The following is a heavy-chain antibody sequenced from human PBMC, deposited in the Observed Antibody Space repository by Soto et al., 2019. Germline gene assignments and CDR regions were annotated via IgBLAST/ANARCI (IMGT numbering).Heavy chain of an antibody. Sequence: ASVKISCKASGYTFTSYGISWVRQAPGQGLEWMGWISAYNGNTNYAQKLQGRVTMTTDTSTSTAYMELRSLRSDDTAVYYCVYCSSTSCYGMEVWGEGTTVTVSS. CDR2: ISAYNGNT. CDR3: VYCSSTSCYGMEV. V-gene: IGHV1-18*01. J-gene: IGHJ6*04. CDR1: GYTFTSYG. D-gene: IGHD2-2*01.